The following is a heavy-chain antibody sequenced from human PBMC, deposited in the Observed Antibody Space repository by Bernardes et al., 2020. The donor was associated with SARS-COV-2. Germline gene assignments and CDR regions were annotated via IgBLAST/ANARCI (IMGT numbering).Heavy chain of an antibody. V-gene: IGHV4-59*01. D-gene: IGHD1-26*01. CDR1: GGSIRNSY. CDR2: FHYSGST. J-gene: IGHJ4*02. Sequence: SETLSLTCTVSGGSIRNSYWSWIRQHPGPGLEWIAYFHYSGSTRYSPSLKSRVTISVDTSKNQFSLKLSSVTAADTAVYYCAREWSSFDYWGKGALVTVSS. CDR3: AREWSSFDY.